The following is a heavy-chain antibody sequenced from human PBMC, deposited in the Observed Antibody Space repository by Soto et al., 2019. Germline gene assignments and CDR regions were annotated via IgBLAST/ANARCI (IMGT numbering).Heavy chain of an antibody. V-gene: IGHV3-30-3*01. CDR1: GFTFSSYA. D-gene: IGHD4-17*01. CDR2: ISYDGSNK. CDR3: ARFHDYGDTSIGGWFDP. Sequence: GGSLRLSCAASGFTFSSYAMHWVRQAPGKGLEWVAVISYDGSNKYYADSVKGRFTISRDNSKNTLYLQMNSLRAEDTAVYYCARFHDYGDTSIGGWFDPWGQGTLVTV. J-gene: IGHJ5*02.